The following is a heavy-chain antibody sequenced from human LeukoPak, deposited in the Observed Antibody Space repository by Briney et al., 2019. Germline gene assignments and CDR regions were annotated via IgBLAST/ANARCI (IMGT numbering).Heavy chain of an antibody. CDR3: ARSRRFVVGIVDV. CDR1: GGSISSSSYY. V-gene: IGHV4-39*07. J-gene: IGHJ6*04. D-gene: IGHD1-26*01. CDR2: IYYSGST. Sequence: PSETLSLTCTVSGGSISSSSYYWGWIRQPPGKGLEWIGSIYYSGSTYYNPSLKSRVTISVDTSKNQFSLKLSSVTAADTAVYYCARSRRFVVGIVDVWGKGTTVTVSS.